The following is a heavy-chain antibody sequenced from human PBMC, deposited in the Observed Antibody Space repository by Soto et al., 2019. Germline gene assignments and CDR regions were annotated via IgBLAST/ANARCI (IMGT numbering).Heavy chain of an antibody. J-gene: IGHJ4*02. CDR3: ARATGALLY. D-gene: IGHD7-27*01. V-gene: IGHV4-34*01. Sequence: PSETLSLTXAVYGGSFSGYYWSWIRQPPGKGLEWIGEINHSGSTNYNPSLKSRVTISVDTSKNQFSLKLSSVTAADTAVYYCARATGALLYWGQGTLVTVSS. CDR1: GGSFSGYY. CDR2: INHSGST.